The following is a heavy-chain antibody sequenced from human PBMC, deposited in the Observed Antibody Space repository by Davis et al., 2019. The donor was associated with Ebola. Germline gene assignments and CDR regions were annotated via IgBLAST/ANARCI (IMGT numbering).Heavy chain of an antibody. CDR2: IYSGGST. V-gene: IGHV3-53*01. CDR1: GFTVSSNY. D-gene: IGHD6-19*01. CDR3: ASQQWLVARPEEYYYYYGMDV. Sequence: GGSLRLSCAASGFTVSSNYMSWVRQAPGRGLEWVSVIYSGGSTYYADSVKGRFTISRDNSKNTLYLQMNSLRAEDTAVYYCASQQWLVARPEEYYYYYGMDVWGQGTTVTVSS. J-gene: IGHJ6*02.